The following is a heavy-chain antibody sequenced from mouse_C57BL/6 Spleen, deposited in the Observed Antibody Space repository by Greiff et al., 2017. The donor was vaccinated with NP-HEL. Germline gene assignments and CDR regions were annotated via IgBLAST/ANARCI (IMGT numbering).Heavy chain of an antibody. CDR3: ARGVDYFDY. Sequence: EVQLQQSGPGMVKPSQSLSLTCTVTGYSITSGYDWHWIRHFPGNKLEWMGYISYSGSTNYNPSLKSRISITHDTSKNHFFLKLNSVTTEDTATYYCARGVDYFDYWGQGTTLTVSS. CDR1: GYSITSGYD. V-gene: IGHV3-1*01. CDR2: ISYSGST. J-gene: IGHJ2*01.